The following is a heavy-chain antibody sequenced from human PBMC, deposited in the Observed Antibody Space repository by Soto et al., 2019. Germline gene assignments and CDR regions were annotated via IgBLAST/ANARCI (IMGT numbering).Heavy chain of an antibody. CDR3: ARDGTWTKALYGMDV. CDR1: GVSISSGGYY. J-gene: IGHJ6*02. CDR2: IYYSGST. V-gene: IGHV4-31*03. D-gene: IGHD1-26*01. Sequence: SETLSLTCTVSGVSISSGGYYWSWIRQHPGKGLEWIGYIYYSGSTYYNPSLKSRVTISVDTSKNQFSLKLSSVTAADTAVYYCARDGTWTKALYGMDVWGQGTTVTVSS.